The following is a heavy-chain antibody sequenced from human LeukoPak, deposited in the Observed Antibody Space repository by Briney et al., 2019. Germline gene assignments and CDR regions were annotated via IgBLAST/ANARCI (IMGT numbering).Heavy chain of an antibody. Sequence: ASVKVSCKASGYTFTGYYMHWVRQAPGQGLEWMGWINPNSGGTNYAQKFQGRVTMTRDTSISTAYMELSRLRSDGTAVYYCARDESSDPSQGPWGQGTLVTVSS. CDR2: INPNSGGT. CDR3: ARDESSDPSQGP. D-gene: IGHD1-26*01. CDR1: GYTFTGYY. V-gene: IGHV1-2*02. J-gene: IGHJ5*02.